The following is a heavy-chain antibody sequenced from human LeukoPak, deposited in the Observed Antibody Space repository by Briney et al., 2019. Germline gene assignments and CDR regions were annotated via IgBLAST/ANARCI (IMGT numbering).Heavy chain of an antibody. CDR2: MDFSGST. CDR3: ARYSGTGYGMYYFDY. Sequence: KHSETLSLTRSVSGVSITSSTYFWSWIRQPAGKALGWIGRMDFSGSTSYNPSLRSRVTLSLDTSKNQFSLKLSSVTAADTAVYYCARYSGTGYGMYYFDYWGQGTLVTVSS. D-gene: IGHD1-1*01. V-gene: IGHV4-61*02. CDR1: GVSITSSTYF. J-gene: IGHJ4*02.